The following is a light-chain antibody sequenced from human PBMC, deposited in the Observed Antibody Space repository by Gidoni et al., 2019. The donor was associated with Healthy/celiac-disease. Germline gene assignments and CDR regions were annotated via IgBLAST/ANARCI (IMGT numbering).Light chain of an antibody. CDR2: AAS. CDR1: QSISSY. CDR3: QQSYSTPYT. J-gene: IGKJ2*01. V-gene: IGKV1-39*01. Sequence: QMTPSPSSLSASVGDRVTITCRASQSISSYLNWYQQKPGKAPKLLIYAASSLQSGVPSRFSGSGSGTDFTLTISSLQPEDFAAYYCQQSYSTPYTFGQGTKLEIK.